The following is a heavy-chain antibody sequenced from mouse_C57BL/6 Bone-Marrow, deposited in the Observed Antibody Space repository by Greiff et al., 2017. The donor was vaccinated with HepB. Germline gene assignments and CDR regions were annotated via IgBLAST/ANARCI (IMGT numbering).Heavy chain of an antibody. D-gene: IGHD1-1*01. CDR1: GYTFTSYG. CDR2: IYPRSGNT. Sequence: QVQLQQSGAELARPGASVKLSCKASGYTFTSYGISWVKQRTGQGLEWIGEIYPRSGNTYYNEKFKGKATLTADKSSSTAYMELRSLTSEDSAVYFCARGRMSYGSSYYFDYWGQGTTLTVSS. V-gene: IGHV1-81*01. J-gene: IGHJ2*01. CDR3: ARGRMSYGSSYYFDY.